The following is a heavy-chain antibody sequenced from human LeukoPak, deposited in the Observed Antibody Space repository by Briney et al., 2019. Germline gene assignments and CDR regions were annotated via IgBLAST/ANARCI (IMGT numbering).Heavy chain of an antibody. Sequence: SETLSLTCAVSGYSISSGYYWGWIRQPPGEGLEWIGSIYHSGSTYYNPSLKSRVTISVDTSKNQFSLKLSSVTAADTAVYYCAREIHGTPAFDYWGKGTLVTVSS. CDR1: GYSISSGYY. V-gene: IGHV4-38-2*02. CDR3: AREIHGTPAFDY. J-gene: IGHJ4*02. D-gene: IGHD1-1*01. CDR2: IYHSGST.